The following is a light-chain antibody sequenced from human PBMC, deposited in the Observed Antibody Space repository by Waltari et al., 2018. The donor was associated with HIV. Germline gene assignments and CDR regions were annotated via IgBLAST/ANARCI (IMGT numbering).Light chain of an antibody. CDR2: DTT. CDR1: SSNLGAGFD. J-gene: IGLJ2*01. Sequence: QSVLTQPPSVSGAPGQRVSISCTGSSSNLGAGFDAQWYQQLPGAAPRLLICDTTYRPSGVPGRFSGSRSGTSASLAITGLQADDEADYYCQSFDSGLTAVVFGGGTKLTVL. V-gene: IGLV1-40*01. CDR3: QSFDSGLTAVV.